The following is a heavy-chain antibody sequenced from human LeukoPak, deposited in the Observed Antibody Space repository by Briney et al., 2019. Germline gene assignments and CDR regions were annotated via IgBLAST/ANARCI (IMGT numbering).Heavy chain of an antibody. CDR1: GFTFSSYA. CDR2: ISGSGGYT. Sequence: PGGSLRLSCAASGFTFSSYAMTWVRQAPGKGLEWVSIISGSGGYTNHADSVKGRFTVSRDNSKNTLFLQMNSLRAEDTAVYYCAKDGGLWVSAHWGDSWGRGTLVTVSS. D-gene: IGHD7-27*01. J-gene: IGHJ4*02. V-gene: IGHV3-23*01. CDR3: AKDGGLWVSAHWGDS.